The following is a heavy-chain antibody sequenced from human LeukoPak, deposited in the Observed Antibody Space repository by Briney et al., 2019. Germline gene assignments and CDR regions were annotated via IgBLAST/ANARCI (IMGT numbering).Heavy chain of an antibody. Sequence: PSETLSLTCTVPGGSISSYYWSWIRQPPGKGLEWIGYIYHSGSTYYNPSLKSRVTISVDTSKNQFSLKLSSATAADTAVYYCARVLLVEAEGRGYFDYWGQGTLVTVSS. CDR3: ARVLLVEAEGRGYFDY. J-gene: IGHJ4*02. V-gene: IGHV4-59*12. CDR1: GGSISSYY. D-gene: IGHD2-15*01. CDR2: IYHSGST.